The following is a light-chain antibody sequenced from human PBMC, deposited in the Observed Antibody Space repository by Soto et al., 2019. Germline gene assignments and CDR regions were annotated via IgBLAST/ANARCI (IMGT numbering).Light chain of an antibody. CDR3: QQYGSSWT. Sequence: EIVLTQSPGTLSLSPGERATLSCRASQSVTSSYLAWYQQRPGQAPRLLIYGASSRATGVPDRFSGSGSGTDFTLTISRLEPEDFGIYYCQQYGSSWTFGQETKVEFK. CDR1: QSVTSSY. V-gene: IGKV3-20*01. CDR2: GAS. J-gene: IGKJ1*01.